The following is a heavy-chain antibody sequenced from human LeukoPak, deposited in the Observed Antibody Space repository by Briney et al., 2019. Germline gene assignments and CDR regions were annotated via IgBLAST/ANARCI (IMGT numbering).Heavy chain of an antibody. Sequence: ESGPALVKPTQTLTLTCTFSGFSLSTSGMRVSWIRQPPGKALEWLARIDWDDDKFYSTSLKTRLPTSKDTSKNQVVLTMPNMDPVDTATYYCARTRFGLGSYYFDYWGQGTLVTVSS. CDR2: IDWDDDK. D-gene: IGHD3-16*01. CDR3: ARTRFGLGSYYFDY. V-gene: IGHV2-70*04. CDR1: GFSLSTSGMR. J-gene: IGHJ4*02.